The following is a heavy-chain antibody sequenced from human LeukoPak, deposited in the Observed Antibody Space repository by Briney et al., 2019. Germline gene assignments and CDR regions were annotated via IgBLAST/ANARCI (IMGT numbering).Heavy chain of an antibody. CDR1: GGSISSYY. D-gene: IGHD1-26*01. CDR2: IYYSGST. Sequence: PSETLSLTCTVSGGSISSYYWSWIRQPPGKGLEWIGYIYYSGSTNYNPSLKSRVTISVDTSKNQFSLKLSSVTAADTAVYYCARHPSERELPYWYFDLWGRGTLVTVPS. V-gene: IGHV4-59*08. J-gene: IGHJ2*01. CDR3: ARHPSERELPYWYFDL.